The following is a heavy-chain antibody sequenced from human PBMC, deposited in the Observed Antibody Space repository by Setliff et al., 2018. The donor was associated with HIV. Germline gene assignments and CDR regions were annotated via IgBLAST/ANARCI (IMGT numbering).Heavy chain of an antibody. CDR1: GFTFDDFG. CDR2: INWNGAIT. D-gene: IGHD3-9*01. Sequence: PEGSLRLSCAASGFTFDDFGMTWVRQRPGKGLEWVSGINWNGAITDYADSVKGRFTISRDNAKNSLHPQMNSLRAEDAAFYYCAREAYDVLTPHAHIDYWGQGVLVTVS. J-gene: IGHJ4*02. V-gene: IGHV3-20*04. CDR3: AREAYDVLTPHAHIDY.